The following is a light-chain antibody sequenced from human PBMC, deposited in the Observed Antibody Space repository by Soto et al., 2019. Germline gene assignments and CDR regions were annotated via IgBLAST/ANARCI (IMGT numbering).Light chain of an antibody. CDR1: QSFSIY. V-gene: IGKV3-11*01. CDR2: DAS. CDR3: QHRWT. Sequence: IVLTQSPATLSLSPGERATLSCRASQSFSIYLAWYQQKPGQAPRLLIFDASNRATGIPARFSGSGSGTDFTLTISSLEPEDFAVYYCQHRWTFGQGTKVEIK. J-gene: IGKJ1*01.